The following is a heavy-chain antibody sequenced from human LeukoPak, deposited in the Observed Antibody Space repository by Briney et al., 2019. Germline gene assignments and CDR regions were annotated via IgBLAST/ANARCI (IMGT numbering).Heavy chain of an antibody. D-gene: IGHD6-13*01. Sequence: SVKVSCKASGGTFSSYAISWVRQAPGQGLEWMGRIIPILGIANYAQKFQGRVTITADKSTSTACMELSSLRSEDTAVYYCARGPGIAAAGSTNWFDPWGQGTLVTVSS. CDR3: ARGPGIAAAGSTNWFDP. CDR2: IIPILGIA. J-gene: IGHJ5*02. V-gene: IGHV1-69*04. CDR1: GGTFSSYA.